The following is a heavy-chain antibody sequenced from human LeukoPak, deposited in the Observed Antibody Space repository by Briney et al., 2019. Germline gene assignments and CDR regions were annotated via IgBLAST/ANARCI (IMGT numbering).Heavy chain of an antibody. Sequence: GGSLRLSCAASGFTFGSYWMNWVRQTPGKGLEWVANIKEDGSEKNYVDSVKGRYTISRDNAKNSLYLQMNSLRVEDTAVYYCARGEDGYDAKSHYYYYMDVWGKGTTVIVSS. CDR1: GFTFGSYW. CDR2: IKEDGSEK. D-gene: IGHD5-12*01. J-gene: IGHJ6*03. CDR3: ARGEDGYDAKSHYYYYMDV. V-gene: IGHV3-7*01.